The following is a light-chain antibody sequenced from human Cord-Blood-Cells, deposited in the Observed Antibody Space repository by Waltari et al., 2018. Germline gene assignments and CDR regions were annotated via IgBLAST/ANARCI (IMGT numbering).Light chain of an antibody. Sequence: QSALTQPASVSGSPGQSITISCTGTSSDVGGYNYVSWYQQHPGKAPKLMIYEVSKRRSGVSNLFSGSKSGNTASLTISGLQAEDEADYYCSSYTSSSTYVFGTGTKVTVL. V-gene: IGLV2-14*01. CDR1: SSDVGGYNY. CDR2: EVS. CDR3: SSYTSSSTYV. J-gene: IGLJ1*01.